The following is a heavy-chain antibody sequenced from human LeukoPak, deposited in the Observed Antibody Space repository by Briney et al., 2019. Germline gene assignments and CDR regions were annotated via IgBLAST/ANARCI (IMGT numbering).Heavy chain of an antibody. CDR1: GGSFSGYY. D-gene: IGHD6-19*01. V-gene: IGHV4-34*01. J-gene: IGHJ4*02. CDR2: INHSGST. Sequence: TPETLSLTCAVYGGSFSGYYWSWIRQPPGKGLEWIGEINHSGSTNYNPSLKSRVTISVDTSKNQFSLKLSSVTAADTAVYYCARFKRKFSGYSSGWYGGYFDYWGQGTLVTVSS. CDR3: ARFKRKFSGYSSGWYGGYFDY.